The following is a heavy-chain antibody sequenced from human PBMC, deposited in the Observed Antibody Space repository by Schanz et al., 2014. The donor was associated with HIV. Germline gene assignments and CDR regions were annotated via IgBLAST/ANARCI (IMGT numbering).Heavy chain of an antibody. V-gene: IGHV1-69*06. J-gene: IGHJ6*02. CDR1: GGPFSSYA. Sequence: QVQLVQSGTEVKKPGSSVKVSCKASGGPFSSYAISWVRQAPGQGLEWMGGIIPIFGTANSAQRFQGRVTITADKSTSTAYMELSSLRSEDTAVYFCARAAFSSEYYYGMDVWGQGTTVTVSS. CDR2: IIPIFGTA. CDR3: ARAAFSSEYYYGMDV. D-gene: IGHD3-3*02.